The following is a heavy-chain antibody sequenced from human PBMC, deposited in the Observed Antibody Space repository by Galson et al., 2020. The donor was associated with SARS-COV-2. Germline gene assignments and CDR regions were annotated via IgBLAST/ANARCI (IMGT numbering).Heavy chain of an antibody. CDR3: ARDGFTVTPDS. Sequence: GGSLRLSCAASGFTFSSFSMNWVRQAPGKGLEWVSSIVSSTGYIYYADSVKGRFTISRDNAKNSLYLQMNSLRAEDTAVYYCARDGFTVTPDSWGHGTLVTVSS. V-gene: IGHV3-21*01. J-gene: IGHJ5*01. CDR2: IVSSTGYI. D-gene: IGHD4-17*01. CDR1: GFTFSSFS.